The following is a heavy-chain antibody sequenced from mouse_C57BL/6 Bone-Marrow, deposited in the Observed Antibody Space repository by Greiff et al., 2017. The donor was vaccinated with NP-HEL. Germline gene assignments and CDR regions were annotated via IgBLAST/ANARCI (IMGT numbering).Heavy chain of an antibody. CDR1: GFSLSTFGMG. J-gene: IGHJ3*01. V-gene: IGHV8-8*01. D-gene: IGHD2-4*01. CDR3: ARLPIYYDYDGGFAY. Sequence: QVQLKESGPGILQPSQTLSLTCSFSGFSLSTFGMGVGWIRQPSGKGLEWLAHIWWDDDKYYNPALKSRLTISKDTSKNQVFLKIANVDTADTATYYCARLPIYYDYDGGFAYWGQGTLVTVSA. CDR2: IWWDDDK.